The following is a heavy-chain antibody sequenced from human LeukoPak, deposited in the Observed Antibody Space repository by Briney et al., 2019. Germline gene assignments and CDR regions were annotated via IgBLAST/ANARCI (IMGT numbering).Heavy chain of an antibody. CDR3: AVVTAFRGPYDY. CDR2: LNTDGSIT. J-gene: IGHJ4*02. V-gene: IGHV3-74*01. D-gene: IGHD2-21*02. Sequence: GGSLRLSCAASGFTFSSYWMHWVRQAPGKGLVWVSHLNTDGSITDYADSVKGRFTISRDNAKNTLYLQMTSLRAEDTAVYYCAVVTAFRGPYDYRGQGTPVTVSS. CDR1: GFTFSSYW.